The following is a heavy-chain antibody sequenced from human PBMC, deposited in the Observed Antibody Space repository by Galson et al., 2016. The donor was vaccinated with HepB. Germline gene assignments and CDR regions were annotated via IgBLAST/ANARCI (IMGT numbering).Heavy chain of an antibody. J-gene: IGHJ4*02. D-gene: IGHD5-18*01. CDR3: TTSSTRGYTYGPSAY. V-gene: IGHV3-15*01. Sequence: SLRLSCAASGFTFSRAWMNWVRQAPGKGLEWVGRIKSYTDGGTTDYAAPMKGRFTFSRDESKNTLYLQMSSLKLEDTAVYYCTTSSTRGYTYGPSAYWGRGTLVAVSS. CDR1: GFTFSRAW. CDR2: IKSYTDGGTT.